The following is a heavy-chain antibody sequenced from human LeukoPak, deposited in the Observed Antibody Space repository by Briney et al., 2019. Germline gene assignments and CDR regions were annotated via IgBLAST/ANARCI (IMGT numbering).Heavy chain of an antibody. CDR3: AKEEVRMGYCSSTSCYHGAFDI. V-gene: IGHV3-30*02. CDR1: GFTFSSYG. J-gene: IGHJ3*02. D-gene: IGHD2-2*01. Sequence: GGSLRLXCAASGFTFSSYGMHWVRQAPGKGLEWVAFIRYDGSNRYYADSVKGRFTISRDNSKNTLYLQMNSLRAEDTAVYYCAKEEVRMGYCSSTSCYHGAFDIWGQGTMVTVSS. CDR2: IRYDGSNR.